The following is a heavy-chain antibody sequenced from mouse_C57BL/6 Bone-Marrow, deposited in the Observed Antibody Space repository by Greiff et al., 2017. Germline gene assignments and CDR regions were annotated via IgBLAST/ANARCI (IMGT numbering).Heavy chain of an antibody. Sequence: VQLQQSGAELVKPGASVKLSCKASGFNIKDYYIHWVKQRSEQGLEWIGRIDPYDGETKYAPKFTDKATLTVNTSANTAYLQLSILTSEDTAVYYCTRSLFFYGTTYWCQGTTLTVSS. CDR2: IDPYDGET. V-gene: IGHV14-2*01. J-gene: IGHJ2*01. CDR1: GFNIKDYY. D-gene: IGHD1-1*01. CDR3: TRSLFFYGTTY.